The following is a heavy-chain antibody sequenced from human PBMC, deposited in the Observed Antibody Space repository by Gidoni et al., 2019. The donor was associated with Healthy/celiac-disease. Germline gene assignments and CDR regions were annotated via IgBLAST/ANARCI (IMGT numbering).Heavy chain of an antibody. CDR3: ARPTHLFAGGFDP. CDR1: RGSISSSSYY. Sequence: QLQLQESPPRLVQPSETLSLTSTASRGSISSSSYYWGWIRQPPGKGLEWIGRLYYSGSTYYNPSLKSRVTISVDTSKNQFSLKLSAVTAADTAVYYCARPTHLFAGGFDPWGQGTLVTVSS. V-gene: IGHV4-39*01. CDR2: LYYSGST. D-gene: IGHD3-10*02. J-gene: IGHJ5*02.